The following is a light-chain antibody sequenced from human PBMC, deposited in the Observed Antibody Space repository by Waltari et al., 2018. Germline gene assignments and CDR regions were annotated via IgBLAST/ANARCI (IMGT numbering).Light chain of an antibody. Sequence: EIVMTQSPATLSVSPGERATLSCRASQSVASNFAWYQQKPGQAPRRLIYGAATRTTGIPARFSGSGSGTEVTLTISSRQSEDFAVYYCQQYNNWPPCTFGPGTKVDIK. CDR2: GAA. V-gene: IGKV3-15*01. CDR1: QSVASN. J-gene: IGKJ3*01. CDR3: QQYNNWPPCT.